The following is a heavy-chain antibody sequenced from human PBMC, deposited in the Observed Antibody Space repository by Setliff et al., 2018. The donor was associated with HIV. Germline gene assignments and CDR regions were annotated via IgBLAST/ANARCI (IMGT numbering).Heavy chain of an antibody. CDR3: ARDPNTGWYYLYF. D-gene: IGHD6-19*01. CDR2: INTSGST. CDR1: GGSVSNYY. Sequence: PSETLSLTCTVSGGSVSNYYWTWIRQSAGKGLEWIGHINTSGSTKYNPSLKSRLTMSVDSSGNQFSLTLTSVTAADTAVYYCARDPNTGWYYLYFCGPGALVTVSS. V-gene: IGHV4-4*07. J-gene: IGHJ4*02.